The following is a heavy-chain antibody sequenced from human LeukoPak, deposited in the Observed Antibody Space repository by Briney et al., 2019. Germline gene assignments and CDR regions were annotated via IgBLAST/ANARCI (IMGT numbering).Heavy chain of an antibody. D-gene: IGHD4-23*01. CDR3: AKDLAYGGNSPFDY. CDR1: GFTVSDNY. Sequence: GGSLRLSCAASGFTVSDNYMTWVRQAPGKGLEWVSLISGSTGSTYYADSVKGRFSISRDNSKNTLYLQMNSLRAEDTAVYYCAKDLAYGGNSPFDYWGQGTLVTVSS. CDR2: ISGSTGST. J-gene: IGHJ4*02. V-gene: IGHV3-23*01.